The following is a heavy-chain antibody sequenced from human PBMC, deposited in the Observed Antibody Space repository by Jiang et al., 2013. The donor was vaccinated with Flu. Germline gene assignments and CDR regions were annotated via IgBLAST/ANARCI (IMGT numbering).Heavy chain of an antibody. V-gene: IGHV7-4-1*02. Sequence: SYAMNWVRQAPGQGLEWMGWINTNTGNPTYAQGFTGRFVFXLDTSVSTAYLQISSLKAEDTAVYYCARVSRDSATYYYYYGMDVWGQGTTVTVSS. CDR3: ARVSRDSATYYYYYGMDV. CDR1: SYA. CDR2: INTNTGNP. D-gene: IGHD2-15*01. J-gene: IGHJ6*02.